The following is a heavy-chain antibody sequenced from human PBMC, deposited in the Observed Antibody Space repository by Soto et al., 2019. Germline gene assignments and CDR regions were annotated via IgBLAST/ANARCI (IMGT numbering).Heavy chain of an antibody. D-gene: IGHD3-22*01. Sequence: GGSLRLSCSASGFTFSSYGMHWVRQAPGKGLEWVAVISYDGSNKYYADSVKGRFTISRDNSKNTLYLQMNSLRAEDTAVYYCAKGYAMIVVVIGFDYWGQGTLVTVSS. CDR1: GFTFSSYG. CDR2: ISYDGSNK. V-gene: IGHV3-30*18. J-gene: IGHJ4*02. CDR3: AKGYAMIVVVIGFDY.